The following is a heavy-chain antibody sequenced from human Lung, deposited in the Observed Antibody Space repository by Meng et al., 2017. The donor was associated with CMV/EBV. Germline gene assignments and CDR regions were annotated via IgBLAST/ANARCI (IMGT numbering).Heavy chain of an antibody. CDR2: INPKSGGT. Sequence: ASXXVSCKASGYTFTDYYTHWVRQAPGQGLEWMGWINPKSGGTNYAQEFQSRVIMTTDTYIRTIYMELNRLTSDDTAKFYCARDVGTGAAGYWGQGNLVTVSS. V-gene: IGHV1-2*02. CDR3: ARDVGTGAAGY. J-gene: IGHJ4*02. D-gene: IGHD1-1*01. CDR1: GYTFTDYY.